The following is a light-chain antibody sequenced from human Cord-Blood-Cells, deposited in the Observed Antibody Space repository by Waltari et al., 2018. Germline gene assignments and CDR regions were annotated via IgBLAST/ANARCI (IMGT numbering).Light chain of an antibody. CDR2: WAS. Sequence: DIVMTQSPDSLAVPLGVRATINCKSSTSVLYSSNNKNYLAWYQQKPGQPPKLLIYWASTRESGVPDRFSGSGSGTDFTLTISSLQAEDVAVYYCQQYYSTPWTFGQGTKVEIK. J-gene: IGKJ1*01. V-gene: IGKV4-1*01. CDR1: TSVLYSSNNKNY. CDR3: QQYYSTPWT.